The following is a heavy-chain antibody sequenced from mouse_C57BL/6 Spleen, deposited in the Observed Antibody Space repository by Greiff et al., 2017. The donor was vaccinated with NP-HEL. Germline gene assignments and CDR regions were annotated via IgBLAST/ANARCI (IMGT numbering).Heavy chain of an antibody. CDR2: ISDGGSYT. D-gene: IGHD4-1*01. V-gene: IGHV5-4*01. Sequence: EVQVVESGGGLVKPGGSLKLSCAASGFTFSSYAMSWVRQTPEKRLEWVATISDGGSYTYYPDNVKGRFTISRDNAKNNLYLQMSHLKSEDTAMYYCAREGAGTRAWFAYWGQGTLVTVSA. CDR1: GFTFSSYA. J-gene: IGHJ3*01. CDR3: AREGAGTRAWFAY.